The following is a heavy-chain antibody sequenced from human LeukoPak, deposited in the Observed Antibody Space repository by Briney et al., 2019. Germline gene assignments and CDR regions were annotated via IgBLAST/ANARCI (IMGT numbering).Heavy chain of an antibody. D-gene: IGHD1-1*01. V-gene: IGHV3-48*02. CDR2: INSDTNVT. CDR3: VRDHDWSFDL. Sequence: GGSLRLSCAASGFTFSSYWIHWVRQAPGKGLEWVSHINSDTNVTPYTASVSGRFTISRDNAKNSLYLHVNSLRDEDTAVYYCVRDHDWSFDLWGQGALVTVSS. CDR1: GFTFSSYW. J-gene: IGHJ4*02.